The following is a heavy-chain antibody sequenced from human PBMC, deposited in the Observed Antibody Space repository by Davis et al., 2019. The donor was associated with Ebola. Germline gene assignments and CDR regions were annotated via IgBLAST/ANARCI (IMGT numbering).Heavy chain of an antibody. D-gene: IGHD6-19*01. Sequence: PSETRSPTGTLPGCSISSRSYYGGWILQPPGKGLEWIGSINYSWSTYHSPSLKSRVTISLAKSKNQFSLKLSSVTVADTGVYYCARVSQGYSSGWGVDYWGQGTLVIVSS. CDR3: ARVSQGYSSGWGVDY. V-gene: IGHV4-39*07. CDR1: GCSISSRSYY. J-gene: IGHJ4*02. CDR2: INYSWST.